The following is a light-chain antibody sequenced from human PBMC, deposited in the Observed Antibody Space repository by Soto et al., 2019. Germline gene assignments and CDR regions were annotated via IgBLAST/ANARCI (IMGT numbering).Light chain of an antibody. CDR3: QQSYSTPRT. Sequence: DIQMTQSPSSLSASVGDRVTITCRASQSISSYLNWYQQKPGKAPKLLIYAAYSLQSGVPSRFSGSGSGTDFTLTIRSLQPEDFATYYCQQSYSTPRTFGQGTKVDNK. V-gene: IGKV1-39*01. J-gene: IGKJ1*01. CDR2: AAY. CDR1: QSISSY.